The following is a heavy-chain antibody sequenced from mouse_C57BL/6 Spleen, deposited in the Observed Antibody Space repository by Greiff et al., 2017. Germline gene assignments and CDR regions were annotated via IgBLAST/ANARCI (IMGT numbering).Heavy chain of an antibody. V-gene: IGHV1-52*01. CDR1: GYTFTSYW. J-gene: IGHJ3*01. Sequence: QVQLQQPGAELVRPGSSVKLSCKASGYTFTSYWMHWVKQRPIQGLEWIGNIDPSDSETHYNQKFKDKATLTVDKSSSTAYMQLSSLTSEDSAVYYCARRDYGTQFAYWGQGTLVTVSA. D-gene: IGHD1-1*01. CDR2: IDPSDSET. CDR3: ARRDYGTQFAY.